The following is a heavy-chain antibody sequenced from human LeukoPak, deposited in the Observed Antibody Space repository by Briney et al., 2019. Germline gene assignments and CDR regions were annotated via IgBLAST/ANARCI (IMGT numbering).Heavy chain of an antibody. CDR2: ISYDGSNK. J-gene: IGHJ4*02. D-gene: IGHD6-13*01. V-gene: IGHV3-30*03. Sequence: GGSLRLSCAASGFTFSRYGMHWVRQASGKGLEWVALISYDGSNKYYADSVKGRFTISRDNSKNTLYLHMDSLRVEDTAVYYCAGGVLPYYFDYWGQGTLVTVSA. CDR3: AGGVLPYYFDY. CDR1: GFTFSRYG.